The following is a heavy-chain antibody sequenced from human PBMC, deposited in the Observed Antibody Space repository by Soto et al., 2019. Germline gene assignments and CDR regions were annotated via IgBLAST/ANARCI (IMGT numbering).Heavy chain of an antibody. J-gene: IGHJ4*02. CDR1: QFTFSSFA. CDR3: VKGGLLDY. Sequence: DVKLLESGGGLVQPGGSLRLSCAASQFTFSSFAMTWVRQAPGKGLEWVSFISETGDSLSYAESVKGRFTSSRDNSKNTLYLQMSSLRPEDTAVYYCVKGGLLDYWGQGTLVTVSS. CDR2: ISETGDSL. V-gene: IGHV3-23*01. D-gene: IGHD2-15*01.